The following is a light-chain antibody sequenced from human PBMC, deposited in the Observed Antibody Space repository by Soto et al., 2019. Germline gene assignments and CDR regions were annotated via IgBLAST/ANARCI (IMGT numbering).Light chain of an antibody. CDR3: HVWDSSIDHYV. J-gene: IGLJ1*01. Sequence: SYELTQPPSVSVAPGQTARISCGGNNIGSKSVHWYQQKPGRAPVLVVYDDRDRPSGIPERFSGSNSGNTATLTISRVAAGDEADYYCHVWDSSIDHYVFGTGTKVTVL. CDR2: DDR. V-gene: IGLV3-21*02. CDR1: NIGSKS.